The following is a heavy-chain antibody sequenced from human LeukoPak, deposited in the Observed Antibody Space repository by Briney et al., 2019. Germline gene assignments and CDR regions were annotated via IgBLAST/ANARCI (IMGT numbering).Heavy chain of an antibody. J-gene: IGHJ4*02. V-gene: IGHV3-66*01. CDR2: IYSGGST. D-gene: IGHD5-18*01. CDR3: ARSKTAMVTGLIDY. CDR1: GFTVSSNY. Sequence: GGSLRLSCAASGFTVSSNYMSWVRQAPGKGLEWVSVIYSGGSTYYADSVIGRFTISRDNSKNTLYLQMNSLRAEDTAVYYCARSKTAMVTGLIDYWGQGTLVTVSS.